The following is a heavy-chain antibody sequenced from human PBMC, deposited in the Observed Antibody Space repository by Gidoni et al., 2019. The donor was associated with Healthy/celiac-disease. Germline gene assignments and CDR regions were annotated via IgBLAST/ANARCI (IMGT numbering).Heavy chain of an antibody. CDR1: GFTFSSYW. CDR2: IKQDGSEK. CDR3: ARALEGSYSY. D-gene: IGHD1-26*01. J-gene: IGHJ4*02. V-gene: IGHV3-7*03. Sequence: EVQPVESGGGLVQPGGSLRLSCAAPGFTFSSYWMSWVRQAPGKGLEWVANIKQDGSEKYYVDSVKGRFTISRDNAKNSLYLQMNSRRAEDTAVYYCARALEGSYSYWGQGTLVTVSS.